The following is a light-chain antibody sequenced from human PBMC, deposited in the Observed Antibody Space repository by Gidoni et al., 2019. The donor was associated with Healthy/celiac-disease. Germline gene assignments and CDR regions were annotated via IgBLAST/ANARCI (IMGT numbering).Light chain of an antibody. CDR2: GAS. CDR1: QSVSSN. V-gene: IGKV3-15*01. Sequence: EIVMTQSPATLSVSPGERATLSCRASQSVSSNLAWYQQKPGQAPRLLIYGASTRATGIPARFRGSGSGTEFTLTISSLQSEDFAVYYCHSRTFGQGTKVEIK. CDR3: HSRT. J-gene: IGKJ1*01.